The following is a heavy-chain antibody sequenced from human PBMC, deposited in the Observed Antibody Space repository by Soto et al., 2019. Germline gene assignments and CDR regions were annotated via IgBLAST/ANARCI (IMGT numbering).Heavy chain of an antibody. CDR2: IVVGSGNT. J-gene: IGHJ6*02. Sequence: GASVKVSCKASGFTFTSSAVQWVRQARGQRLEWIGWIVVGSGNTNYAQKFQERVTITRDMSTSTAYMELSSLRSEDTAVYYCAALYSNRGIDYYYYYGIDVWGQGTTVTVYS. V-gene: IGHV1-58*01. D-gene: IGHD4-4*01. CDR1: GFTFTSSA. CDR3: AALYSNRGIDYYYYYGIDV.